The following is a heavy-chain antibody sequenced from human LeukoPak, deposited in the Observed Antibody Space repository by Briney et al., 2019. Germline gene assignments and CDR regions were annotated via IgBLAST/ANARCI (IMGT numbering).Heavy chain of an antibody. CDR2: IKQDGSER. V-gene: IGHV3-7*01. CDR1: GFTFSTYW. Sequence: GGSLRLSCAASGFTFSTYWMTWVRQAPGKGLEWVANIKQDGSERYYVDSVKGRFTISRDNAKNSLHLQMNSLRVEDTAVYYCARERSSWYAFDMWGQGTMVTVYS. D-gene: IGHD6-13*01. J-gene: IGHJ3*02. CDR3: ARERSSWYAFDM.